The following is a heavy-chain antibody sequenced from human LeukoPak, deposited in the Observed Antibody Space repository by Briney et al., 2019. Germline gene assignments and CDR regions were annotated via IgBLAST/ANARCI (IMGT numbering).Heavy chain of an antibody. CDR2: ISSSSSTI. V-gene: IGHV3-48*01. J-gene: IGHJ4*02. CDR1: GFTFSSYS. Sequence: PGGSLRLSCAASGFTFSSYSMNWVRQAPGKGLEWVSYISSSSSTIYYADSVKGRFTISRDNAKNSLYLQMNSLRAEDTAVYYCARRAAAGMDYWGQGTLVTVSS. CDR3: ARRAAAGMDY. D-gene: IGHD6-13*01.